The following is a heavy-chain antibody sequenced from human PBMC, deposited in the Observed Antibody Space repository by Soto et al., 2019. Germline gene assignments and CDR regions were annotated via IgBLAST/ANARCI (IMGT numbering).Heavy chain of an antibody. V-gene: IGHV3-7*04. J-gene: IGHJ3*02. Sequence: EGQLVESGGGLVQPGGSLTLSCAVSGFTFSNYQMRWVRQAPGTGLEWVANIKQDGSEKWYVDSVKGRFTSSRDNANKLLFLQRNRRRVEDTALVYCAREWSSRVSGKGIDIWGQGTKVTVSP. CDR2: IKQDGSEK. D-gene: IGHD1-26*01. CDR1: GFTFSNYQ. CDR3: AREWSSRVSGKGIDI.